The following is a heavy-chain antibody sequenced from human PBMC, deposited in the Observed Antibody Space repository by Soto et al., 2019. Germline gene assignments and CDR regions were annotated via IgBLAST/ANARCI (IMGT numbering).Heavy chain of an antibody. Sequence: PGGSLRLSCAASGFTFSSYAMSWVRQAPGKGLEWVSAISGSGSTYYADSVKGRFTISRDNSKNTLYLQMNSLRAEDTAVYYCAKEKDYDYVWGSYRYTSDYWGQGT. CDR3: AKEKDYDYVWGSYRYTSDY. CDR1: GFTFSSYA. D-gene: IGHD3-16*02. J-gene: IGHJ4*02. CDR2: ISGSGST. V-gene: IGHV3-23*01.